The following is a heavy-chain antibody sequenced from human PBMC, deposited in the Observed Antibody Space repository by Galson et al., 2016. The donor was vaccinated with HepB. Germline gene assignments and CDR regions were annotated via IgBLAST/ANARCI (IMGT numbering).Heavy chain of an antibody. Sequence: SLRLSCAGSGFAFSNFAMSWVRQAPGEGLEWLLSSNARGDNIYYSASVKGRSTLTRDNSNNTLYLRMNSLRVEDTAIYYCAKEALYGSGTYIDSWGQGILVTVSS. J-gene: IGHJ4*02. CDR3: AKEALYGSGTYIDS. CDR2: SNARGDNI. CDR1: GFAFSNFA. D-gene: IGHD3-10*01. V-gene: IGHV3-23*01.